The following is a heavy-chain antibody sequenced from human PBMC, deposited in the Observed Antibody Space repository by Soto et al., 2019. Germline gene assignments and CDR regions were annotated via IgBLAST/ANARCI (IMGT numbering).Heavy chain of an antibody. J-gene: IGHJ4*02. CDR2: ISGSGGST. CDR3: AKDTAVVITDDLGY. CDR1: GCNFSIFR. Sequence: GGSLRRSCAASGCNFSIFRSSWVRRAPGKGLEWVSAISGSGGSTYYADSVKGRFTISRDNSKNTLYLQMNSLRAEDTAVYYCAKDTAVVITDDLGYWGQGTLVTVSS. D-gene: IGHD3-22*01. V-gene: IGHV3-23*01.